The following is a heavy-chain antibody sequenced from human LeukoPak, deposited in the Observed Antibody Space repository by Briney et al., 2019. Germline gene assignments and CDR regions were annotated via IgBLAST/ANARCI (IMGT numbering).Heavy chain of an antibody. D-gene: IGHD1-26*01. CDR3: ARGGIVGANHDAFDI. J-gene: IGHJ3*02. CDR2: INPNSGGT. Sequence: GASVKVSCKASGYTFTGYYMHWVRQAPGQGLEWMGWINPNSGGTNYAQKFQVRVTMTRDTSISTAYMELSRLRSDDTAVYYCARGGIVGANHDAFDIWGQGTMVTVSS. CDR1: GYTFTGYY. V-gene: IGHV1-2*02.